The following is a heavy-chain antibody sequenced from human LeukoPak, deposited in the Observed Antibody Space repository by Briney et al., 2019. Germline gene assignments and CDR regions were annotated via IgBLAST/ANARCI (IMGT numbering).Heavy chain of an antibody. V-gene: IGHV4-34*01. CDR2: INHSGST. CDR1: GGSFSGYY. CDR3: ARDGLHCSSTSCYYDY. D-gene: IGHD2-2*01. J-gene: IGHJ4*02. Sequence: SETLSLTCAAYGGSFSGYYWSWIRQPPGKGLEWIGEINHSGSTNYNPSLKSRVTISVDTSKNQFSLKLSSVTAADTAVYYCARDGLHCSSTSCYYDYWGQGTLVTVSS.